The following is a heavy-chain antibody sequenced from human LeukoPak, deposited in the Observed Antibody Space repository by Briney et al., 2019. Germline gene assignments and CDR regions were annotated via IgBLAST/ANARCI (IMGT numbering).Heavy chain of an antibody. J-gene: IGHJ4*02. CDR3: ARAIINGSYYVF. D-gene: IGHD1-26*01. V-gene: IGHV3-74*01. CDR1: GFTLNKYW. Sequence: PGGSLRLSCAASGFTLNKYWIHWVRQAPGKGLVWVSRINLDASTTSYADSVKGRFTISRDNAKNTVYLQMNSLRAEDTAVYYCARAIINGSYYVFGGQGTLVTVSS. CDR2: INLDASTT.